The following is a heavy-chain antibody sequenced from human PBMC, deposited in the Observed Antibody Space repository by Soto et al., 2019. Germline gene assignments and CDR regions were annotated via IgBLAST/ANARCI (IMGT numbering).Heavy chain of an antibody. D-gene: IGHD3-22*01. CDR2: INPNSGGT. CDR1: GYTFTGYY. J-gene: IGHJ6*02. Sequence: SVKVSCKASGYTFTGYYMHWVRQAPGQGLEWMGWINPNSGGTNYAQKFQGWVTMTRDTSISTAYMELSRLRSDDTAVYYCARGAPRTYYYDSSGSQLHYYYGMDVWGQGTTVTVSS. CDR3: ARGAPRTYYYDSSGSQLHYYYGMDV. V-gene: IGHV1-2*04.